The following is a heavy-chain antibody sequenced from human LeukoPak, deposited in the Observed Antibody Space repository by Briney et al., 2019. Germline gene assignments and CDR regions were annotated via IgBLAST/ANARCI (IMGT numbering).Heavy chain of an antibody. CDR2: INHSGST. V-gene: IGHV4-34*01. J-gene: IGHJ5*02. Sequence: PSETLSLTCAVYGGSFSGYYWSWIRQPPGKGLEWIGEINHSGSTNYNPSLKSRVTISVDTSKNQFSLKLSSVTAADTAVYYCARDQLLWFGELLSRLSWFYPWGQGTLVTVSS. CDR3: ARDQLLWFGELLSRLSWFYP. D-gene: IGHD3-10*01. CDR1: GGSFSGYY.